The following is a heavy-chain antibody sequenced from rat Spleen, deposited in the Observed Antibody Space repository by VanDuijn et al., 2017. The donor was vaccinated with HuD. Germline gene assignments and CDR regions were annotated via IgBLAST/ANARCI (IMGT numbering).Heavy chain of an antibody. CDR3: ARDYRGYSDWFAY. CDR1: GFTFSDYY. CDR2: ITYDGSTT. V-gene: IGHV5-7*01. J-gene: IGHJ3*01. Sequence: EVRLVESDGGLVQPGGSLKLSCAASGFTFSDYYMAWVRQAPTKGLDWVATITYDGSTTYYRDSVKGRFTISSDNTKSTLYLQMDSLRSEDTATYYCARDYRGYSDWFAYWGQGTLVTVSS. D-gene: IGHD1-11*01.